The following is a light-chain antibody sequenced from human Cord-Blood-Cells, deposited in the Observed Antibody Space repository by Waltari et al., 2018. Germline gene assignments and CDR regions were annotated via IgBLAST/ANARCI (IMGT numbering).Light chain of an antibody. Sequence: QSALTQPASVSGSPGQSITISCTGTSSDVGGYNYVSWYQQHQGKAPKLMIYDFSKRPSGVSNRFSGSKSGNTASLTISGLQAEDEADYYCSSYTSSSTPYVFGTGTKVTVL. J-gene: IGLJ1*01. V-gene: IGLV2-14*01. CDR2: DFS. CDR1: SSDVGGYNY. CDR3: SSYTSSSTPYV.